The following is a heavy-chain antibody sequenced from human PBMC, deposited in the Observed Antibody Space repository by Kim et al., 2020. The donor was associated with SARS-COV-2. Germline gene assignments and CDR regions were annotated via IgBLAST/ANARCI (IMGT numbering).Heavy chain of an antibody. CDR3: TRLGLTGAYYYYYGMDV. J-gene: IGHJ6*02. Sequence: GGSLRLSCAASGFTFSGSAMHWVHQASGKGLEWVGRIRSKANSYATAYAASVKGRFTISRDDSKNTAYLQMNSLKTEDTAVYYCTRLGLTGAYYYYYGMDVWGQGTTVTVSS. CDR1: GFTFSGSA. CDR2: IRSKANSYAT. D-gene: IGHD7-27*01. V-gene: IGHV3-73*01.